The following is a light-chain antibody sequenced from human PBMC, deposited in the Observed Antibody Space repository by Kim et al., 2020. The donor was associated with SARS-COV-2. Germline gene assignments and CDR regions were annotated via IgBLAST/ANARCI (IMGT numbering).Light chain of an antibody. Sequence: GQTVPITCSGITSNIGSDTVNWYKQFPGTAPKLLIFSNDQRPSGVPDRFSGSKSGTSASLAISGLQSEDEADYYCAAWDDSLDGPSFGGGTQLTVL. J-gene: IGLJ2*01. CDR3: AAWDDSLDGPS. V-gene: IGLV1-44*01. CDR2: SND. CDR1: TSNIGSDT.